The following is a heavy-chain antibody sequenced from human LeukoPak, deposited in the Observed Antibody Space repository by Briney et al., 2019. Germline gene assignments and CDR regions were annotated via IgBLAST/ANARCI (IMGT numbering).Heavy chain of an antibody. V-gene: IGHV4-59*12. D-gene: IGHD3-22*01. CDR1: GGSISTYY. J-gene: IGHJ3*02. CDR2: IFYSGST. CDR3: AKSNGYGLIDI. Sequence: PSETLSLTCTVSGGSISTYYWSWVRQPPGKALEWIGNIFYSGSTYYSPSLKSRVTISLDTSRNQFSLKLNSVTAADTAVYYCAKSNGYGLIDIWGQGTMVTVSS.